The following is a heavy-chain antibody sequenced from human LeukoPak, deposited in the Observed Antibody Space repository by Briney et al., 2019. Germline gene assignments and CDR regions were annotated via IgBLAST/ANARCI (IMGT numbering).Heavy chain of an antibody. V-gene: IGHV4-59*01. D-gene: IGHD6-6*01. CDR2: IYYSGST. CDR1: GGSFSGYY. CDR3: ARDPYSSSSHTRYWYFDL. J-gene: IGHJ2*01. Sequence: PSETLSLTCAVYGGSFSGYYWSWIRQPPGKGLEWIGYIYYSGSTNYNPSLKSRVTISVDTSKNQFSLKLSSVTAADTAVYYCARDPYSSSSHTRYWYFDLWGRGTLVTVSS.